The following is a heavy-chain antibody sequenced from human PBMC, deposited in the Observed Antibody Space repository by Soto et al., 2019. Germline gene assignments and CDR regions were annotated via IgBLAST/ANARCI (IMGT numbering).Heavy chain of an antibody. D-gene: IGHD4-17*01. V-gene: IGHV3-13*04. J-gene: IGHJ4*02. CDR1: GFTFSSYD. Sequence: GGSLRLSCAASGFTFSSYDMHWVRQATGKGLEWVSAIGTAGDTYYPGSVKGRFTISRENAKNSLYLQMNSLRAEDTAVYFCARDYYGDYALDYWGQGTLVTVSS. CDR2: IGTAGDT. CDR3: ARDYYGDYALDY.